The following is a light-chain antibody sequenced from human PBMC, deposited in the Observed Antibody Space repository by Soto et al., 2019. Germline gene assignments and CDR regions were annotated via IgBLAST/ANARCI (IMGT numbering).Light chain of an antibody. Sequence: EVVMTQSPVTPSVSPGERATLSCRASQSINSNLAWYQQKPGQAPRLLIYDASTRATGIPARFSGSGSGTEFTLTISSLQSEDFAVYYCQEYYKWPLTFGGGTKVEIK. CDR2: DAS. V-gene: IGKV3D-15*01. J-gene: IGKJ4*01. CDR3: QEYYKWPLT. CDR1: QSINSN.